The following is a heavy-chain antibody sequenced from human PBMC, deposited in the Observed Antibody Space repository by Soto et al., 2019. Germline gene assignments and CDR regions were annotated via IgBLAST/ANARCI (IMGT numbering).Heavy chain of an antibody. J-gene: IGHJ3*01. V-gene: IGHV4-4*02. CDR1: GGSISSSNW. CDR3: ARDPDSGGYLRRAFDL. Sequence: QVQLQESGPGLVKPSGTLSLTCAVSGGSISSSNWWSWVRQPPGKGLVWIGENYHSGSTNYNPSPMSRVTISVDKSKNQFSLKLSSVTAADTAVYYCARDPDSGGYLRRAFDLCGQGTMVTVSS. CDR2: NYHSGST. D-gene: IGHD1-26*01.